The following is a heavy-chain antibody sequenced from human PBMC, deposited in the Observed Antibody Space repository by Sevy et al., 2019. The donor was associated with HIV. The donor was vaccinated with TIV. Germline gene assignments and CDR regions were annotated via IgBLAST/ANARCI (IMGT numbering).Heavy chain of an antibody. CDR3: ARHFSNSWTTRHFDC. Sequence: GGSLRLSCAASGFTFSNYWMSWVRQAPGKGLEWVANIKQDGSEKYCVDSVKDRFTISRDNSRNSLFLQMNSLRAEDTAVYYCARHFSNSWTTRHFDCWGQRTLVTVSS. J-gene: IGHJ4*02. CDR2: IKQDGSEK. CDR1: GFTFSNYW. D-gene: IGHD6-13*01. V-gene: IGHV3-7*01.